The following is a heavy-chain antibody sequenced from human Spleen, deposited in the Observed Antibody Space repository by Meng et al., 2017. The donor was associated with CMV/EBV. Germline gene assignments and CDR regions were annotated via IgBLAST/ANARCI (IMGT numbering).Heavy chain of an antibody. V-gene: IGHV1-18*01. D-gene: IGHD2-2*01. Sequence: KASCYTFTSYGISWVRQAPGQGLEWMGWISAYNGNTTYAQKLQGRVTMTTDTSTSTAYMELRSLRSDDTAVYYCARCRYQLPYNWFDPWGQGTLVTVSS. CDR3: ARCRYQLPYNWFDP. CDR1: CYTFTSYG. J-gene: IGHJ5*02. CDR2: ISAYNGNT.